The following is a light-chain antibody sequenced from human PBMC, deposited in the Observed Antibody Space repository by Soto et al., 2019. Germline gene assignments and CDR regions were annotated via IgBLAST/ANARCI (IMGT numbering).Light chain of an antibody. CDR3: QQYGSSRRT. J-gene: IGKJ1*01. CDR2: GAS. CDR1: QSVSSSY. V-gene: IGKV3-20*01. Sequence: EIVLTQSPGTLSLSPGERATLSCRASQSVSSSYLAWYQQKHGQAPRLLIYGASSRATGIPDRFSGSGSVTDFTLTISRLEPEDLAVYYCQQYGSSRRTGGQGTNGELK.